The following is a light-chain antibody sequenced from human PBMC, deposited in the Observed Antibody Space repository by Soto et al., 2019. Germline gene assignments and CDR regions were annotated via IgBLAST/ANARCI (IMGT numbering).Light chain of an antibody. J-gene: IGKJ3*01. Sequence: DIQLTQSPSFLSASVGDRVSITCRASQGISSSLAWYQQKAGKAPQLLIYAASTLQSGVPSRFTGSGSGTEFTLTISSLQPEDFAAYYCQQVNNYPFTFGPRTKVDIK. CDR3: QQVNNYPFT. CDR2: AAS. V-gene: IGKV1-9*01. CDR1: QGISSS.